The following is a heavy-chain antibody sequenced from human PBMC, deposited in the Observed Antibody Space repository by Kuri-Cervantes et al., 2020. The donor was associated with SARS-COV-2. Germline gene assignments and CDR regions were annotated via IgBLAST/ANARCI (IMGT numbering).Heavy chain of an antibody. D-gene: IGHD2-2*01. CDR3: ARGLVAVVPSPILGLGPHNFSYHLDV. J-gene: IGHJ6*02. CDR1: GGSFNNYY. CDR2: INQSGGT. Sequence: SETLSLTCAVYGGSFNNYYWSWIRQPPGKGLEWIGDINQSGGTNHSPSLKSRVIISTDTSRNQFSLKLRSVTAADTAVYYCARGLVAVVPSPILGLGPHNFSYHLDVWGQGTTVTVSS. V-gene: IGHV4-34*01.